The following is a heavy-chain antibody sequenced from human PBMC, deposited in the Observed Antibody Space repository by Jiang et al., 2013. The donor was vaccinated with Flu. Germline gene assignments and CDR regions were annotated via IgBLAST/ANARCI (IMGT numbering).Heavy chain of an antibody. Sequence: VQLVESGAEVKKPGASVTVSCKASGYTFTNYWIHWVRQAPGQGLEWMGWINPNNGGTNFAQKFQGRVTMTRDTSISTVYMDLSRLTSDDAAIYFCARGILPARFDYWGQGTLVTVSS. CDR2: INPNNGGT. J-gene: IGHJ4*02. D-gene: IGHD2-2*01. CDR1: GYTFTNYW. V-gene: IGHV1-2*02. CDR3: ARGILPARFDY.